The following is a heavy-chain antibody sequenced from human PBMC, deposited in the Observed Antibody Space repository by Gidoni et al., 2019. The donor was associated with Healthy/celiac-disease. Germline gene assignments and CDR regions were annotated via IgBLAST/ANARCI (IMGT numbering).Heavy chain of an antibody. D-gene: IGHD1-20*01. CDR3: ASYKAATRYYYYYGMDV. Sequence: QVQLVQSGAEVKKPGSSVKVSCKASGGTFSSYAISWVRQAPGQGLEWMGGIIPIFGTANYAQKFQGRVTITADESTSTAYMELSSLRSEDTAVYYCASYKAATRYYYYYGMDVWGQGTTVTVSS. J-gene: IGHJ6*02. CDR1: GGTFSSYA. CDR2: IIPIFGTA. V-gene: IGHV1-69*01.